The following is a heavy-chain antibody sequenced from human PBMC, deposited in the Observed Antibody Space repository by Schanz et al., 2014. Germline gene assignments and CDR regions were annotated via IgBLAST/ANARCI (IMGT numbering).Heavy chain of an antibody. CDR3: AASSGWHPSTDY. CDR2: FDAHDGRA. CDR1: GFSFGNYG. D-gene: IGHD6-19*01. J-gene: IGHJ4*02. Sequence: EVQLLESGGGLVQPGGSLRLSCEASGFSFGNYGMSWVRQAPGKGLEWVSGFDAHDGRAYYADSAKGRFTISRDNSKNTLYLQMNSLRAEDTAVYYCAASSGWHPSTDYWGQGTLVTVSS. V-gene: IGHV3-23*01.